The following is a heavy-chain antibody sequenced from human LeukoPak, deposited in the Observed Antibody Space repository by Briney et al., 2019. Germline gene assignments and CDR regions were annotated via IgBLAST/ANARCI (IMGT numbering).Heavy chain of an antibody. Sequence: GGSLRLSCAASVFTFSNYGMHWVRQAPGKGLEWVAAIWYDGSNKYYGDSVKGRFTISRDNSKNTLYLQMNSLRAEDRSAYYCARGVAATRHGMDVWGQGTTVTVSS. V-gene: IGHV3-33*01. CDR2: IWYDGSNK. J-gene: IGHJ6*02. CDR1: VFTFSNYG. CDR3: ARGVAATRHGMDV. D-gene: IGHD2-15*01.